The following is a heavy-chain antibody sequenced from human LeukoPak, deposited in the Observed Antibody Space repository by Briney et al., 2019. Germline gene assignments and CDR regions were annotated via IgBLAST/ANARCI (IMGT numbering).Heavy chain of an antibody. J-gene: IGHJ6*03. Sequence: ASVKVSCKASGYTFTSYGISWVRQAPGQGLEWMGWISAYNGNTNYAQKLQGRVTMTTDTSTSTAYMELRSLRSDDTAVYYCARVVRGRELPLHYYYMDVWGKGTTVTVSS. CDR2: ISAYNGNT. CDR3: ARVVRGRELPLHYYYMDV. D-gene: IGHD1-7*01. V-gene: IGHV1-18*01. CDR1: GYTFTSYG.